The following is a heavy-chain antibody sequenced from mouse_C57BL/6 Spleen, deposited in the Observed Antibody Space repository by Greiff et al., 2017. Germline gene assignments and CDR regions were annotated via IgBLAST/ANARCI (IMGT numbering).Heavy chain of an antibody. V-gene: IGHV7-1*01. CDR3: ARDDAAAWFAY. CDR2: SRNKANDYTT. CDR1: GFTFSDFY. Sequence: EVQGVESGGGLVQSGRSLRLSCATSGFTFSDFYMEWVRQAPGKGLEWIAASRNKANDYTTEYSASVKGRFIVSRDTSQSILYLQMNALRAEDTAIYYCARDDAAAWFAYWGQGTLVTVSA. J-gene: IGHJ3*01.